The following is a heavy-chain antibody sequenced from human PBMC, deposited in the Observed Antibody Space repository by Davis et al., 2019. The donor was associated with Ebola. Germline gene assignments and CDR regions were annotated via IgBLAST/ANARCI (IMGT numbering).Heavy chain of an antibody. J-gene: IGHJ6*04. CDR2: IYSGGTTI. D-gene: IGHD4-11*01. CDR1: GFTFSSYS. V-gene: IGHV3-23*03. CDR3: AMVPPTGVTTGGV. Sequence: PGGSLRLSCAASGFTFSSYSMNWVRQAPGQGLEWVSIIYSGGTTIKYADSVKGRFTISRDNSKNTLYLQMNSLRAEDTAVYYCAMVPPTGVTTGGVWGKGTTVTVSS.